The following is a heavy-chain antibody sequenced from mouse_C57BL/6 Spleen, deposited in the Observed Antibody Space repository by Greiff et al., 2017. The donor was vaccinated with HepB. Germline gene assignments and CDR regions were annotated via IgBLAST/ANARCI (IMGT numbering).Heavy chain of an antibody. CDR1: GYTFTSYW. J-gene: IGHJ2*01. CDR2: IDPSDSYT. Sequence: QVQLQQPGAELVMPGASVKLSCKASGYTFTSYWKHWVKQRPGQGLEWIGEIDPSDSYTNYNQKFKGKSTLTVDKSSSTAYMQLSSLTSEDSAVYYCARDLYYWGQGTTLTVSS. V-gene: IGHV1-69*01. CDR3: ARDLYY.